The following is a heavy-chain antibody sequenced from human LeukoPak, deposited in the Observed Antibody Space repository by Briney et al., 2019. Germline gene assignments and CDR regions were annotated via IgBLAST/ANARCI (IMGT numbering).Heavy chain of an antibody. D-gene: IGHD2-2*03. CDR1: GFTFSSYG. CDR3: AKDGSFDY. V-gene: IGHV3-30*18. J-gene: IGHJ4*02. CDR2: ISYDGSNK. Sequence: GRSLRLSCAASGFTFSSYGMHWVRQAAGKGLEWVAVISYDGSNKYYADSVKGRFTISRDNSKNTLYLQMNSLRAEDTAVYYCAKDGSFDYWGQGTLVTVSS.